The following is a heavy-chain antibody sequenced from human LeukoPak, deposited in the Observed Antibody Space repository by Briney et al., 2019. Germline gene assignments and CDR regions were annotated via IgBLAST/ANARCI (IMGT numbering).Heavy chain of an antibody. Sequence: SEALSLTCTVSGGSISTISSSTYYWGWIRQAPGKGLEWIGSLFYGENSHYNPSFKSRATLSVDTSNNQFSLKLTSVTAADAAVYFCARQLPTAAADTRGYFDYWGQGTVVTVSS. V-gene: IGHV4-39*01. CDR3: ARQLPTAAADTRGYFDY. D-gene: IGHD6-25*01. CDR2: LFYGENS. J-gene: IGHJ4*02. CDR1: GGSISTISSSTYY.